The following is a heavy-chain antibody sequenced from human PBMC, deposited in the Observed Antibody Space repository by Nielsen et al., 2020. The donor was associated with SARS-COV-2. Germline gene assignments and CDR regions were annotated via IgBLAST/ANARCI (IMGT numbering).Heavy chain of an antibody. Sequence: SETLSLTCSVPGGSFSTYSWSWIRQPPGKGLEWIGEINHIGGTNYNPSLRSRVTISVDTSKNQFSLKVNSVTAADTAVYYCVRIDMATISVDYWGRGTLVTVSS. CDR2: INHIGGT. D-gene: IGHD5-24*01. CDR3: VRIDMATISVDY. CDR1: GGSFSTYS. V-gene: IGHV4-34*01. J-gene: IGHJ4*02.